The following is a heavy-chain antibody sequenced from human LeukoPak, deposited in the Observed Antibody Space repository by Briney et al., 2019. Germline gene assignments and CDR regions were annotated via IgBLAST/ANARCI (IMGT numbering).Heavy chain of an antibody. V-gene: IGHV3-53*01. CDR2: ISNDGDT. CDR1: GFTFSNYD. D-gene: IGHD6-19*01. CDR3: AGDKTTGGWYEFDY. Sequence: GGSLRLSCAASGFTFSNYDFSWVRQGPGKGLECVSVISNDGDTYYADSVKGRFTISRDTSKNTVSLQMNSLRAEDTAVYYCAGDKTTGGWYEFDYWGQGTLVTVSS. J-gene: IGHJ4*02.